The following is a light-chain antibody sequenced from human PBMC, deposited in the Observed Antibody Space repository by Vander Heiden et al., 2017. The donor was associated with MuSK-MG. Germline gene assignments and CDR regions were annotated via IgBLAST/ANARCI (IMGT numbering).Light chain of an antibody. V-gene: IGLV1-44*01. J-gene: IGLJ2*01. CDR1: RFNIGSNS. CDR2: SSN. CDR3: AAWDDSLNALI. Sequence: QSDLTQPPSTSATPGQRVIISCSGSRFNIGSNSVHWYQQFPGTAPKLLIYSSNQRPSGVPDRFSGSKSGTSASLAISGLQSDDEAEYFCAAWDDSLNALIFGGGTSLTAL.